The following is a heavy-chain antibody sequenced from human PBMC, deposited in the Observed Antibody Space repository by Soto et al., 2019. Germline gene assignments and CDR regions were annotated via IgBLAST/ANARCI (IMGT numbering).Heavy chain of an antibody. CDR1: GGSISTYY. Sequence: NPSETLSLTCIVSGGSISTYYWSWIRQPPGKGLEWIGYIYYSGSTNYNPSLKSRVTISVDTSKNQFSLKLSSVTAADTAVYYCARGSVVRGVDYWGQGTLVTVSS. J-gene: IGHJ4*02. CDR3: ARGSVVRGVDY. CDR2: IYYSGST. D-gene: IGHD3-10*01. V-gene: IGHV4-59*01.